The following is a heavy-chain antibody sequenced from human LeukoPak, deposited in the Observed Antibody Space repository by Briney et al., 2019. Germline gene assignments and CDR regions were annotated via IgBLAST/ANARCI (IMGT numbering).Heavy chain of an antibody. CDR2: ITPNSGNT. D-gene: IGHD3-9*01. Sequence: GASVKVSCKTSGYTFTDYYIHWIRQAPGQGLEWMGWITPNSGNTNYAQKFHGRVTMTRDTSISTASLEVRSLTSDDTAAYYCARLEGTGYRGGWLDPWGQGSLVTVSS. V-gene: IGHV1-2*02. CDR1: GYTFTDYY. CDR3: ARLEGTGYRGGWLDP. J-gene: IGHJ5*02.